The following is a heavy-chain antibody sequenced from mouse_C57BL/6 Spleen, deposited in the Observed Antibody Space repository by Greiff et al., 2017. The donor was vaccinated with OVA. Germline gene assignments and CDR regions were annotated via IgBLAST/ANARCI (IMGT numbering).Heavy chain of an antibody. Sequence: QVQLKQPGAELVKPGASVKLSCKASGYTFTSYWMHWVKQRPGQGLEWIGMIHPNSGSTNYNEKFKSKATLTVDKSSSTAYMQLSSLTSEDSAVYYCARGEYEYDYPFAYWGQGTLVTVSA. D-gene: IGHD2-4*01. J-gene: IGHJ3*01. V-gene: IGHV1-64*01. CDR2: IHPNSGST. CDR3: ARGEYEYDYPFAY. CDR1: GYTFTSYW.